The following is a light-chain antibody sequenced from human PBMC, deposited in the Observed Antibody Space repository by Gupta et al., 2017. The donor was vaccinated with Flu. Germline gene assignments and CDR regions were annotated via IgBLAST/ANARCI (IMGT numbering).Light chain of an antibody. Sequence: GEGATLSCRASQGLGSFLACHQQKPDQPPRLLIYDASNSATGIPGWCSGSGSGTDFTPTISSLEPEDFALYYCQQRSNWPLTFGGGTKVEIK. CDR2: DAS. CDR3: QQRSNWPLT. CDR1: QGLGSF. J-gene: IGKJ4*01. V-gene: IGKV3D-11*01.